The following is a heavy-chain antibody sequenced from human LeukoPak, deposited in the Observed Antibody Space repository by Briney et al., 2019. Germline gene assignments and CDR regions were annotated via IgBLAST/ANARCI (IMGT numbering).Heavy chain of an antibody. V-gene: IGHV3-30*03. Sequence: GSLSLSCAASGFTFSSYGMHWVRQAPGKGLEGVTVISYDGSNKYYADSVKGRFTISRDNSKNTLYLQMNSLRAEDTAVYYCARRPIKYYYYGMDVWGQGTTVTVSS. CDR3: ARRPIKYYYYGMDV. J-gene: IGHJ6*02. CDR2: ISYDGSNK. CDR1: GFTFSSYG.